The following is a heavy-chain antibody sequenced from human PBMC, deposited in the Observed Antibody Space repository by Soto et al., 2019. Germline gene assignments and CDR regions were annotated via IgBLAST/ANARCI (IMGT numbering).Heavy chain of an antibody. CDR1: GYRFTSYL. J-gene: IGHJ5*02. Sequence: PGESLKIYFRTSGYRFTSYLIAWGRQMPGKGLEGMGIIFPSDSDTRYSPSFQGQVTISADRSTSTVFLQWASLMASDTAVYFCPIKHESGSSNWFDHLGQGTLVAFSS. D-gene: IGHD3-22*01. CDR3: PIKHESGSSNWFDH. V-gene: IGHV5-51*01. CDR2: IFPSDSDT.